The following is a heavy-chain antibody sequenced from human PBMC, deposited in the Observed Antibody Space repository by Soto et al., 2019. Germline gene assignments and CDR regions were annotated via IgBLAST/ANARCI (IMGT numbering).Heavy chain of an antibody. V-gene: IGHV3-11*01. J-gene: IGHJ4*02. Sequence: GGSLRLSCAASGFTFSDYYMSWIRQAPGKGLEWVSYISSSGSTIYYADSVKGRFTISRDNAKNSLYLQMNSLRAEDTAVYYCARRFACSSTSCYYFDYWGQGTLVTVS. D-gene: IGHD2-2*01. CDR3: ARRFACSSTSCYYFDY. CDR2: ISSSGSTI. CDR1: GFTFSDYY.